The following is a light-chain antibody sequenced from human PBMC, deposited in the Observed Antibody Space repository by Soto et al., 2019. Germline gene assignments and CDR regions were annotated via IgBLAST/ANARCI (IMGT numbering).Light chain of an antibody. V-gene: IGLV2-14*03. J-gene: IGLJ1*01. Sequence: QSVLTQPASVSGSPGQSITISCTGTSSDVGGYNYVSWYQQHPGKAPKVMIYDVTNRPSGVSNRFSGSKSGNTASLTISGLQAEDEANYYCSSYTTSTTLEVFGTGTRSPS. CDR2: DVT. CDR1: SSDVGGYNY. CDR3: SSYTTSTTLEV.